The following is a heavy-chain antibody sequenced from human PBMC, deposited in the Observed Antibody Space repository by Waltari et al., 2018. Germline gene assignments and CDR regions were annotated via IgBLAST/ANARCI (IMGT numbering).Heavy chain of an antibody. D-gene: IGHD5-12*01. CDR3: ARGGYSGYDCWFDP. Sequence: QVQLQESGPGLVKPSETLSLTCTVSGGSISSYYWSWIRQPPGKGLEWIGYLYYSGSTNYNPSLKSRCTISVDTSKNQFSLKLNSVTAADTAVYYCARGGYSGYDCWFDPWGQGTLVTVSS. J-gene: IGHJ5*02. V-gene: IGHV4-59*01. CDR2: LYYSGST. CDR1: GGSISSYY.